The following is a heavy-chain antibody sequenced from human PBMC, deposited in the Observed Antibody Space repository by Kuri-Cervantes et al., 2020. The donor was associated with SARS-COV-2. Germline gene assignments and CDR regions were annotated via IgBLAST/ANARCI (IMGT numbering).Heavy chain of an antibody. CDR3: ANAVAGIRFDC. CDR2: ISAYNGNT. Sequence: ASVKVSCKASGYTFTSYGISWVRQAPGQGLEWMGWISAYNGNTNYAQKLQGRVTMTTDTSTSTAYMELSSLRSEDTAVYYCANAVAGIRFDCWGQGTLVTVSS. V-gene: IGHV1-18*01. J-gene: IGHJ4*02. CDR1: GYTFTSYG. D-gene: IGHD6-19*01.